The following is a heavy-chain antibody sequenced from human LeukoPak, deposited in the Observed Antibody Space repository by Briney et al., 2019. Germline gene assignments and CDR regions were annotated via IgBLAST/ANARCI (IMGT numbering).Heavy chain of an antibody. CDR3: ARDDALVATGSFDY. D-gene: IGHD5-12*01. CDR2: ISAYNGNT. V-gene: IGHV1-18*01. J-gene: IGHJ4*02. CDR1: GYTFTSYG. Sequence: ASVKVSCKASGYTFTSYGINWVRQAPGQGLEWMGWISAYNGNTNYAQKLQGRVTMTTDTSTSTDYMELRSLRSDDTAVYYCARDDALVATGSFDYWGQGTLVTVSS.